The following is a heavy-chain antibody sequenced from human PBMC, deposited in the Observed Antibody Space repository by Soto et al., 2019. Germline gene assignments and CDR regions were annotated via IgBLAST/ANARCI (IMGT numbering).Heavy chain of an antibody. CDR2: INPNNGDT. V-gene: IGHV1-2*02. D-gene: IGHD2-2*01. CDR3: ARDWVCSSTSCPTFDY. J-gene: IGHJ4*02. Sequence: ASVKVSCKASGDTLTNSYLHWVRQAPGQGLEWLGWINPNNGDTNYAQKFRGRVTMTRDTSKNTVYMELTRLTSEDTAVYYCARDWVCSSTSCPTFDYWGQGTLVTVSS. CDR1: GDTLTNSY.